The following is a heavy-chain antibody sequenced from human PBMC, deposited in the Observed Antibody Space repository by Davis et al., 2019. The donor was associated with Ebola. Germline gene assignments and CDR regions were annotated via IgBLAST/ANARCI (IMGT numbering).Heavy chain of an antibody. J-gene: IGHJ6*02. CDR2: INHSGST. CDR3: AREVGKYCSGGSCYYYGMDV. V-gene: IGHV4-34*01. CDR1: GGSFSGYY. Sequence: SETLSLTCAVYGGSFSGYYWSWIRQPPGKGLEWIGEINHSGSTNYNPSLKSRVTISVDTSKNQFSLKLSSVTAADTAVYYCAREVGKYCSGGSCYYYGMDVWGQGTTVTVSS. D-gene: IGHD2-15*01.